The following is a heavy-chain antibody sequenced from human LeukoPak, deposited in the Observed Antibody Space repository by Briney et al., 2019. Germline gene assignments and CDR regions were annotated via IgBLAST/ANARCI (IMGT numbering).Heavy chain of an antibody. CDR2: ISSSSSYI. CDR1: GFTFSDYY. Sequence: GGSLRLSCAASGFTFSDYYMSWIRQAPGKGLEWVSSISSSSSYIYYADSVKGRFTISSDNAKNSLYLQMNSLRAEDTAVYYCARTGSSSSFDYWGQGTLVTVSS. CDR3: ARTGSSSSFDY. V-gene: IGHV3-11*06. D-gene: IGHD6-6*01. J-gene: IGHJ4*02.